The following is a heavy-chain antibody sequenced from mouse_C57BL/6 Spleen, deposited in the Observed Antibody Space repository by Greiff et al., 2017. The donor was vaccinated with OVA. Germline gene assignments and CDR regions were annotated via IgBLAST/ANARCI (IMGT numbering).Heavy chain of an antibody. CDR2: INPSSGYT. CDR3: AKEYYDYDGAWVAY. CDR1: GYTFTSYS. D-gene: IGHD2-4*01. V-gene: IGHV1-4*01. J-gene: IGHJ3*01. Sequence: VQLQQSGAELARPGASVKMSCKASGYTFTSYSMHWVKQRPGQGLEWIGYINPSSGYTKYNQKFKDKATLTADKSSSTAYMQLSSLTSEDSAVDYCAKEYYDYDGAWVAYWGQGTLVTVSA.